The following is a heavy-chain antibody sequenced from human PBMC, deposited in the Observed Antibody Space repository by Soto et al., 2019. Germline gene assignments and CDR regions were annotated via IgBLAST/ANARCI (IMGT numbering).Heavy chain of an antibody. CDR3: ARVTVTMVRGVPQTTDAFDI. CDR1: GFTVSSNY. V-gene: IGHV3-53*04. D-gene: IGHD3-10*01. J-gene: IGHJ3*02. CDR2: IYSGSST. Sequence: GGSLRLSCAASGFTVSSNYMSWVRQAPGKGLEWVSVIYSGSSTYYADSVKGRFTISRHNSKNTLYLQMNRLRAEDTAVYYCARVTVTMVRGVPQTTDAFDIWGQGTMVTVSS.